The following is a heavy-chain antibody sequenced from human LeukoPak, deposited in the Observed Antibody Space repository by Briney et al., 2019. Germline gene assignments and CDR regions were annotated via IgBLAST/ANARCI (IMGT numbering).Heavy chain of an antibody. Sequence: PSETLSLTCTVSGGSISSSSYYWGWIRQPPGKGLEWIGSIYYSGSTYYNPSLESRVTISVDTSKNQFSLKLSSVTAADTAVYYCARSVREDYDILTGSLFDPWGRGTLVTVSS. CDR2: IYYSGST. CDR1: GGSISSSSYY. J-gene: IGHJ2*01. V-gene: IGHV4-39*01. CDR3: ARSVREDYDILTGSLFDP. D-gene: IGHD3-9*01.